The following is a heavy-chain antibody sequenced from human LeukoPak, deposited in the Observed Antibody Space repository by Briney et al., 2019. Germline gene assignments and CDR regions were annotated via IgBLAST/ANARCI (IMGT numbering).Heavy chain of an antibody. D-gene: IGHD6-13*01. Sequence: ASVKVSCKASGYTFTSYDINWVRQATGQGLEWMGWMNPNSSNTGCAQKFQGRVTMTRNTSISTAYMELSSLRSEDTAVYYCARLGIATLYYYYYGMDVWGQGTTVTVSS. CDR2: MNPNSSNT. CDR1: GYTFTSYD. CDR3: ARLGIATLYYYYYGMDV. V-gene: IGHV1-8*01. J-gene: IGHJ6*02.